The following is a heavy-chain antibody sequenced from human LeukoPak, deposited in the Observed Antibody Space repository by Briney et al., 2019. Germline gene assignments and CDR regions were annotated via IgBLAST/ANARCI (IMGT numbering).Heavy chain of an antibody. D-gene: IGHD2-2*01. V-gene: IGHV3-7*01. Sequence: PGGSLRLSCAASGFTFSSYWMSWVRQAPGKGLEGVANIKQDGSEKYYVDSVKGRFTISRDNAKNSLYLKMNSLRADDTAVYYCARDDCSSISCYHNWFDPWGQGTLVTVSS. CDR3: ARDDCSSISCYHNWFDP. J-gene: IGHJ5*02. CDR2: IKQDGSEK. CDR1: GFTFSSYW.